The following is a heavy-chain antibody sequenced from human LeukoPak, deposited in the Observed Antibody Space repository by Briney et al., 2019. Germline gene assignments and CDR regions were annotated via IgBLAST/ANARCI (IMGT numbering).Heavy chain of an antibody. D-gene: IGHD2-15*01. V-gene: IGHV3-7*01. J-gene: IGHJ5*01. Sequence: PGGSLRLSCVASGFTFSSRDWMTWVRQAPGKGLEWVANIKQDGSEKNYVDSVKGRFTISRDNAKNSVDLQMNSLRVEDTAVYYCARDIASCTHTTCYDIRFDSWGQGTLVTVSS. CDR1: GFTFSSRDW. CDR3: ARDIASCTHTTCYDIRFDS. CDR2: IKQDGSEK.